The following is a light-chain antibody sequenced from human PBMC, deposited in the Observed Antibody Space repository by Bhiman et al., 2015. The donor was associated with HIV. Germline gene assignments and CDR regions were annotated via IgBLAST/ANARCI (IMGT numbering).Light chain of an antibody. J-gene: IGLJ1*01. CDR2: DVS. CDR3: SSLTSSITYV. V-gene: IGLV2-14*03. Sequence: QSALTQPASVSGSPGQSITISCTGTSGDVGGYDCVCWYQQHPGKAPKLMIYDVSNRPSGVSNRFSGSKSGNTASLTISGLQAEDEADYYCSSLTSSITYVFGTGTNVTVL. CDR1: SGDVGGYDC.